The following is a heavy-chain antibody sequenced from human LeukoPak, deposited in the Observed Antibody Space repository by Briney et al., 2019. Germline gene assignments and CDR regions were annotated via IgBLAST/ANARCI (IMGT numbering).Heavy chain of an antibody. Sequence: SKTLSLTCAVYGGSFSGYYWSWIRQPPGKGLEWIGEINHSGSTNYNPSLKSRVTISVDTSKNQFSLKLSSVTAADTAVYYCAYASYYYYGMDVWGQGTTVTVSS. CDR2: INHSGST. D-gene: IGHD3-16*01. J-gene: IGHJ6*02. CDR3: AYASYYYYGMDV. V-gene: IGHV4-34*01. CDR1: GGSFSGYY.